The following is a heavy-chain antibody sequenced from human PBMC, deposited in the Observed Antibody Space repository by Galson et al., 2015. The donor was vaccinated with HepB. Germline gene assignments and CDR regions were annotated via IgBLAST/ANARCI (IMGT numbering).Heavy chain of an antibody. CDR3: ARAPPKYSSSYWFDP. J-gene: IGHJ5*02. CDR1: GGSFSGYY. V-gene: IGHV4-34*01. Sequence: ATLSLTCAVYGGSFSGYYWSWIRQPPGKGLEWIGEINHSGSTNYNPSLKSRVTISVDTSKNQFSLKLSSVTAADTAVYYCARAPPKYSSSYWFDPWGQGTLVTVSS. CDR2: INHSGST. D-gene: IGHD6-13*01.